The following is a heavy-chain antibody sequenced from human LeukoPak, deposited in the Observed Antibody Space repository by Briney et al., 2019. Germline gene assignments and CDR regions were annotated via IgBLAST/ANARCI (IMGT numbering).Heavy chain of an antibody. CDR2: INHSGST. CDR3: ARGRTGYQLLPTKKDYSYYYVDV. V-gene: IGHV4-39*07. CDR1: GGSISSSRYY. Sequence: SETLSLTCTVSGGSISSSRYYWSWIRQPPGTGLEWIGEINHSGSTNYNPSLKSRVTISVNTSKNKFSLKLRSVTAADRAVYYCARGRTGYQLLPTKKDYSYYYVDVWDKGTTVTVSS. J-gene: IGHJ6*03. D-gene: IGHD2-2*01.